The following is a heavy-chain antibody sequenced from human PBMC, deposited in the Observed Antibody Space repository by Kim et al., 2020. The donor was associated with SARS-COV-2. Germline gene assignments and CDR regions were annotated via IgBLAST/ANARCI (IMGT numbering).Heavy chain of an antibody. CDR1: GGSFSNYY. CDR3: ARGTTVTTFFYYYYGMDV. V-gene: IGHV4-34*01. D-gene: IGHD4-17*01. J-gene: IGHJ6*02. Sequence: SETLFLTCAVYGGSFSNYYWSWIRQPPGKGLEWIGEINHSGSTNYNPSLKSRVTISVDTSKNQFSLKLSSVTAADTAVYYCARGTTVTTFFYYYYGMDVWGQGTTVTVSS. CDR2: INHSGST.